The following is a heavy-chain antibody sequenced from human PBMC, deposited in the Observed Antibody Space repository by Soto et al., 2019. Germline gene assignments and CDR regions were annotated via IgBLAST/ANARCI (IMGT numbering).Heavy chain of an antibody. J-gene: IGHJ4*02. CDR1: GGSISSYY. CDR3: ASSSGSGSYLLDY. Sequence: SETLSLTCTVSGGSISSYYWSWIRQPPGKGLEWIGYIYYSGSTNYNPSLKSRVPISVDTSKNQFSLKLSSVTAADTAVYYCASSSGSGSYLLDYWGQGTLVTVSS. D-gene: IGHD3-10*01. V-gene: IGHV4-59*01. CDR2: IYYSGST.